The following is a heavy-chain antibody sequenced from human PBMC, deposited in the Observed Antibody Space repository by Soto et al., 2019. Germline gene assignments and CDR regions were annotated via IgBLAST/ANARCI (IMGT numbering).Heavy chain of an antibody. CDR2: IYYSGST. J-gene: IGHJ5*02. CDR3: ATEQRSGYGDYQNWFDP. CDR1: GGSISSSSYY. Sequence: QLQLQESGPGLVKPSETLSLTCTVSGGSISSSSYYWGWIRQPPGKGLEWIGSIYYSGSTYYNPSLKSRVTISVDTSKNQFSLKLSSVTAADTAVYYCATEQRSGYGDYQNWFDPWGQGTLVTVSS. D-gene: IGHD4-17*01. V-gene: IGHV4-39*01.